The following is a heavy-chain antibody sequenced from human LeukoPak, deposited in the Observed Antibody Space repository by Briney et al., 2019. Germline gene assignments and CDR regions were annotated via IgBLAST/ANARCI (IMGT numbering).Heavy chain of an antibody. J-gene: IGHJ4*02. D-gene: IGHD6-19*01. CDR2: IKRTTDVGTT. V-gene: IGHV3-15*01. Sequence: GGSLRLSCAAPESTFTNTWIYWGPQAPGKGLEWVGRIKRTTDVGTTDYAAPVKGRFTISRADSQTTLYLQMNSLKPADTAVYYYNSYKPEWDSHSSGGLFDYWGQGTLVTVSS. CDR1: ESTFTNTW. CDR3: NSYKPEWDSHSSGGLFDY.